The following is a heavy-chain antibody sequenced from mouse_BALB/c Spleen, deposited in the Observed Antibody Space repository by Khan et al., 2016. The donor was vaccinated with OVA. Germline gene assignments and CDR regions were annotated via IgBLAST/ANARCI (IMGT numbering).Heavy chain of an antibody. D-gene: IGHD1-2*01. CDR2: ISYSGTT. CDR1: GYSITSGYG. V-gene: IGHV3-2*02. J-gene: IGHJ2*01. Sequence: VQLQEAGPGLVKPSQSLSLTCTFTGYSITSGYGCYCIRQFPGNKLEWMGYISYSGTTNYNPSLKSRISITRETSKNQFFLLLNSVTTEDTATYYCARTARINYWGQGTTLTVSS. CDR3: ARTARINY.